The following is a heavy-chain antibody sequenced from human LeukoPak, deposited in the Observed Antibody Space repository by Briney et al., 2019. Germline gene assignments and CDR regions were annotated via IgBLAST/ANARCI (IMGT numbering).Heavy chain of an antibody. D-gene: IGHD6-13*01. CDR1: GFTFSSYW. Sequence: QPGGSLRLSCAASGFTFSSYWMHWVRQAPGKGLVWVSRINSDGSSTSYADSVKGRFTISRDNAKNSLYLQMNSLRDEDTAVYYCARVWNGQQLVLGDYWGQGTLVTVSS. J-gene: IGHJ4*02. V-gene: IGHV3-74*01. CDR2: INSDGSST. CDR3: ARVWNGQQLVLGDY.